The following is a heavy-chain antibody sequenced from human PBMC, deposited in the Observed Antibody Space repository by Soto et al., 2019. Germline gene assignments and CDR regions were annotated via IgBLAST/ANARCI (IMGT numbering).Heavy chain of an antibody. D-gene: IGHD3-22*01. V-gene: IGHV1-24*01. CDR2: FDPEDGDT. J-gene: IGHJ4*02. CDR1: GYTLTELS. Sequence: ASVKVSCKVSGYTLTELSMHWVRQAPGKGLEWMGGFDPEDGDTIYAQKFQGRVTMTEDTSTDTAYMGLSSLRSEDTAVYYCATNYYDSSGYYPYFDYWCQGTLVTVSS. CDR3: ATNYYDSSGYYPYFDY.